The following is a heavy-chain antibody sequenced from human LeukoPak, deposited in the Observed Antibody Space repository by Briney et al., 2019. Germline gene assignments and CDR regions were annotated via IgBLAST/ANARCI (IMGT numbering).Heavy chain of an antibody. D-gene: IGHD6-19*01. CDR3: ARDGSGWYQYYFDY. CDR2: LYSSGST. Sequence: SETLSLTCTVSGGSISSYYWSWIRQPAGKGLEWIGRLYSSGSTNYNPSLKSRVTMSVDKSKNQFSLKLSSVTAADTAVYYCARDGSGWYQYYFDYWGQGTLLTVSS. CDR1: GGSISSYY. J-gene: IGHJ4*02. V-gene: IGHV4-4*07.